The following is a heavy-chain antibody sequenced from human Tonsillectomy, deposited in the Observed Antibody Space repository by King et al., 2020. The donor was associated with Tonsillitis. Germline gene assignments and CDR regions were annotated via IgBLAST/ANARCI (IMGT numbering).Heavy chain of an antibody. D-gene: IGHD6-6*01. Sequence: VQLQQWGAGLLKPSETRSLTCAIYGGSFSGYYWRWIRQPPGQGLEWIGEINHSESPNDNPSLKSRVTISVDTSKNPFSLKLSSVTAADTAVYYCARDFEYSSSSSFDYWGQGTLVTVSS. V-gene: IGHV4-34*01. J-gene: IGHJ4*02. CDR3: ARDFEYSSSSSFDY. CDR2: INHSESP. CDR1: GGSFSGYY.